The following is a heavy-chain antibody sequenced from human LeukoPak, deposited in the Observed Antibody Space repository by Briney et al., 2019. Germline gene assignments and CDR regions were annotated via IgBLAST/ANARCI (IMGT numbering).Heavy chain of an antibody. CDR2: INSGGSST. CDR1: GFTFSSYW. Sequence: GSLRLSCAASGFTFSSYWMHWVRQAPGKGLGWVSRINSGGSSTTYADSVKGRFTISRDNAKNTLNLQMNSLRVEDTAVYYCAREGGYYDSSGYAPNSDYWGQGTLVTVSS. V-gene: IGHV3-74*01. D-gene: IGHD3-22*01. CDR3: AREGGYYDSSGYAPNSDY. J-gene: IGHJ4*02.